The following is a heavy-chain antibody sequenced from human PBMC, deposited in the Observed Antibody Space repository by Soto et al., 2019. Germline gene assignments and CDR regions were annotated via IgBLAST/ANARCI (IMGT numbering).Heavy chain of an antibody. D-gene: IGHD6-13*01. CDR3: ARWIAAAGTPDYFDY. V-gene: IGHV1-18*01. CDR1: GYTFTSYG. J-gene: IGHJ4*02. Sequence: ASVKVSCKASGYTFTSYGISWVRQAPGQGLEWMGWISAYNGNTNYAQKLQGRVTMTTDTSTSTAYMELRSLRSDDTAVYYCARWIAAAGTPDYFDYWGQGTLVTVS. CDR2: ISAYNGNT.